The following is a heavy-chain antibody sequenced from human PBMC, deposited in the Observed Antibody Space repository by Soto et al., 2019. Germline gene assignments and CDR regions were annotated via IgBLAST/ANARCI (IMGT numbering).Heavy chain of an antibody. CDR2: LPDSGST. Sequence: AETLCVTCTVSGGSISGYFWSWIRQPPGKGLECIGYLPDSGSTDYTPSLNSRVTISVDTSKNQFSLQLSSVTAADTAVYYCARKEYGDGLDVWAQGTTVTVSS. V-gene: IGHV4-59*01. J-gene: IGHJ6*02. CDR3: ARKEYGDGLDV. D-gene: IGHD2-2*01. CDR1: GGSISGYF.